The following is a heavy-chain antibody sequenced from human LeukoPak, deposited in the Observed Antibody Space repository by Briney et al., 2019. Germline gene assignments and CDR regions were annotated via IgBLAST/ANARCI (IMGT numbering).Heavy chain of an antibody. CDR3: AKGGVWSGDRLLDY. CDR2: IYSGGST. J-gene: IGHJ4*02. D-gene: IGHD3/OR15-3a*01. Sequence: GGSLRLSCAASGFTVSSNYMSWVRQAPGKGLEWVSVIYSGGSTYYADSVKGRFTISRDNSKNTLYLQMNSLRAEDTAVYYCAKGGVWSGDRLLDYWGQGTLVTVSS. CDR1: GFTVSSNY. V-gene: IGHV3-53*01.